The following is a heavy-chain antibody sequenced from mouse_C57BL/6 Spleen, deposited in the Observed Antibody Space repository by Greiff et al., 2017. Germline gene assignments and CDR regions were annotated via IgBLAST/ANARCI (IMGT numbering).Heavy chain of an antibody. CDR2: IDPEDGDT. J-gene: IGHJ4*01. CDR3: TVYGNYDYAMDY. D-gene: IGHD2-1*01. V-gene: IGHV14-1*01. Sequence: VQLQQSGAELVRPGASVKLSCAASGFNIKDYYMHWVKQRPEQGLEWIGRIDPEDGDTEYAPKFQGKATMTADTSSNTAYLQLSSLTSKDTAVYYCTVYGNYDYAMDYWGQGTSVTVSS. CDR1: GFNIKDYY.